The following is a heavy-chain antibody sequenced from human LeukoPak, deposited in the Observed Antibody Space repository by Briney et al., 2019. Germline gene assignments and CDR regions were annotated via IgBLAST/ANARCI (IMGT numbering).Heavy chain of an antibody. CDR3: ASGITMTDAFDI. D-gene: IGHD3-22*01. CDR1: GLTFSSYS. J-gene: IGHJ3*02. V-gene: IGHV3-21*01. CDR2: ISSSSSYI. Sequence: PGGSLRLSCAASGLTFSSYSMNWVRQAPGKGLEWVSSISSSSSYIYYADSVKGRFTISRDNAKNSLYLQMNSLRAEDTAVYYCASGITMTDAFDIWGQGTMVTVSS.